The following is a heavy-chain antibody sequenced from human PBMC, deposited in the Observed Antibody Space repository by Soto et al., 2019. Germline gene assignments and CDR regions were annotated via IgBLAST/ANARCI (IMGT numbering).Heavy chain of an antibody. J-gene: IGHJ5*02. Sequence: QVQLVQSGAEVRKPGASVKVSCKTSGYTFTKNALHWVRQAPGRGPEWMGWINPLNGYTKYSERLKGRVTITRDTSASTAFMELRSLRSEDTATYYCTIDDYGTNYGRLDPWGQGTLVTVSS. CDR1: GYTFTKNA. D-gene: IGHD4-17*01. V-gene: IGHV1-3*01. CDR3: TIDDYGTNYGRLDP. CDR2: INPLNGYT.